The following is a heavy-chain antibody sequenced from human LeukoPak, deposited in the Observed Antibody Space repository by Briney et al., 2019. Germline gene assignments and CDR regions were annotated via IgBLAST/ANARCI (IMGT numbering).Heavy chain of an antibody. Sequence: GGSLRLSCAASGFAFRDYYMIWIRQAPGKGLEWLGYISGSGSFTNYADSVKGRFNISRDNAKESVYLQMNSLRAEDTALYYCARDLSWRTGSLDYWGQGTMVTVSS. D-gene: IGHD3/OR15-3a*01. V-gene: IGHV3-11*05. CDR2: ISGSGSFT. CDR3: ARDLSWRTGSLDY. CDR1: GFAFRDYY. J-gene: IGHJ4*02.